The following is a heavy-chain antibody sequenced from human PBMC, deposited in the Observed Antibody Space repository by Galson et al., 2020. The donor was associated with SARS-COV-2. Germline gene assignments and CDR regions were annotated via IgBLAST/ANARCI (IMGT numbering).Heavy chain of an antibody. CDR2: IHTSGTT. J-gene: IGHJ5*02. CDR3: ARGSWP. CDR1: GGSITSGTYY. V-gene: IGHV4-61*02. D-gene: IGHD6-13*01. Sequence: SETLSLTCTVSGGSITSGTYYWSWVRQPAGKGLEWIGRIHTSGTTSYNPSLKSRVTISVDTSKNQFSLKLTSVTAADTAMYYCARGSWPWGQGTLVTVSS.